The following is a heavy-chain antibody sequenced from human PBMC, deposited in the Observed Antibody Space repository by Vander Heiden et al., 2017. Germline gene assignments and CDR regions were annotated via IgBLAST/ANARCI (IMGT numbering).Heavy chain of an antibody. CDR2: ISAYNGNT. Sequence: QVQLVQSGAEVKKPGASVKVSCKASGYTFTSYGISWVRQAPGQVLEWMGWISAYNGNTNYAQKLQGRVTMTTDTSTSTAYMELRSLRSDDTAVYYCARGGTYYDILTGYYYYYYGMDVWGQGTTVTVSS. CDR3: ARGGTYYDILTGYYYYYYGMDV. D-gene: IGHD3-9*01. J-gene: IGHJ6*02. CDR1: GYTFTSYG. V-gene: IGHV1-18*01.